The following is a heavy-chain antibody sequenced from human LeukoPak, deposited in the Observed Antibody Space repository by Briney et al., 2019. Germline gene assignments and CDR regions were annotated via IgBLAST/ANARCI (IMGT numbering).Heavy chain of an antibody. D-gene: IGHD1-26*01. Sequence: GGSLRLSCAASGFTFSSDYISWVRQAPGRGLEWVSLIYGGGSTYYADFVRGRSTVSGDKSKNTVYLQLNSLRAEDTAVYYCARGSWELLPGAFDYWGQGNLVTVSS. CDR1: GFTFSSDY. V-gene: IGHV3-53*01. CDR2: IYGGGST. J-gene: IGHJ4*02. CDR3: ARGSWELLPGAFDY.